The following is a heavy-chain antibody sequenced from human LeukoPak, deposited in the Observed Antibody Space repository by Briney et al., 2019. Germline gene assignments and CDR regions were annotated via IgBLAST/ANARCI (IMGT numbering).Heavy chain of an antibody. CDR3: AELGITMIGGV. V-gene: IGHV3-48*04. Sequence: GGSLRLSCAASGFTFSSYSMNWVRQAPGKGLEWVSYISSSTIYYADSVKGRFTISRDNAKNSLYLQMNSLRAEDTAVYYCAELGITMIGGVWGKGTTVTISS. CDR2: ISSSTI. D-gene: IGHD3-10*02. CDR1: GFTFSSYS. J-gene: IGHJ6*04.